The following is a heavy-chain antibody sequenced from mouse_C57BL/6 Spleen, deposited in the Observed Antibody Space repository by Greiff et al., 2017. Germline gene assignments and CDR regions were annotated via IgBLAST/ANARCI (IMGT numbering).Heavy chain of an antibody. V-gene: IGHV5-4*03. Sequence: EVKLVEPGGGLVKPGGSLKLSCAASGFTFRSYAMSWVRPTPEKRLEWVATLSDGGSYTYYPENVQGRFTISRDNAKNNLYQKMSQLKSEDTSMYYGARGGYYYGSSYPCDYWGQGTTLTVAS. CDR1: GFTFRSYA. CDR3: ARGGYYYGSSYPCDY. D-gene: IGHD1-1*01. J-gene: IGHJ2*01. CDR2: LSDGGSYT.